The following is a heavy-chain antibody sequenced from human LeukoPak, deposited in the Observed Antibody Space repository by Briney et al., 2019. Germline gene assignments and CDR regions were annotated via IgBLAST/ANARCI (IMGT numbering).Heavy chain of an antibody. J-gene: IGHJ6*03. CDR1: GYTFTGYY. CDR3: ARAFDRTTVTYYYYYYMDV. CDR2: INPNSGGT. D-gene: IGHD4-17*01. V-gene: IGHV1-2*02. Sequence: ASVKVSCKASGYTFTGYYMHWVRQAPGQGLEWMGWINPNSGGTNYAQKFQGRVTMTRDTSISTAYMELSRLRSDDTAVYYCARAFDRTTVTYYYYYYMDVWGKGTTVTVSS.